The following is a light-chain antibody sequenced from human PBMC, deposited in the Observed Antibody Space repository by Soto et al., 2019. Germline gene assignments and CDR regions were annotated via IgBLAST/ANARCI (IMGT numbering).Light chain of an antibody. Sequence: EIVLTQSPGTLSVSPGGRATLSCRASQSVTSRYLGWYQQKPGQTPRLLIHGASSRAAGIPDRXSGSXSGXXXXXXXXXXEPEDFAXYYCQQYDSSPYTFGQGTKLEIK. V-gene: IGKV3-20*01. CDR1: QSVTSRY. CDR3: QQYDSSPYT. CDR2: GAS. J-gene: IGKJ2*01.